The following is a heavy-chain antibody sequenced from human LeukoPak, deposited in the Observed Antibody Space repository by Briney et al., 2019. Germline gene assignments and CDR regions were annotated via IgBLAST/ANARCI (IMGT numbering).Heavy chain of an antibody. CDR1: GDSMSISY. D-gene: IGHD3-16*01. J-gene: IGHJ4*02. CDR2: FYHSGT. CDR3: ARGWRGDHFDY. V-gene: IGHV4-59*01. Sequence: SETLSLTCTVSGDSMSISYWSWIRQFPGKGLEWIGSFYHSGTDYNPSLKSRVTISGYMSKNQFSLKLSSVTAADTAMYYCARGWRGDHFDYWGQGTLVSVSS.